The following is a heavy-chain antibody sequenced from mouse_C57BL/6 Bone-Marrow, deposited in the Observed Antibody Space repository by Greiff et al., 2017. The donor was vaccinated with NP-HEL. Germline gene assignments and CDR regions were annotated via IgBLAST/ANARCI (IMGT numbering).Heavy chain of an antibody. CDR3: ARRLLDAMDY. V-gene: IGHV5-12*01. CDR1: GFTFSDYY. Sequence: EVQVVESGGGLVQPGGSLKLSCAASGFTFSDYYMYWVRQTPEKRLEWVAYISNGGGSTYYPDTVKGRFTISRDNAKNTLYLQMSRLKSEDTAMYYCARRLLDAMDYWGQGTSVTVSS. CDR2: ISNGGGST. D-gene: IGHD2-10*01. J-gene: IGHJ4*01.